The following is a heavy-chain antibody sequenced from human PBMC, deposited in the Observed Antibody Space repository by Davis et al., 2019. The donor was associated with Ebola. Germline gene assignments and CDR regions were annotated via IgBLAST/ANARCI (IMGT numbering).Heavy chain of an antibody. CDR1: GFTFSSYA. J-gene: IGHJ4*02. Sequence: GESLKISCAASGFTFSSYAMHWVRQAPGKGLEWVAVISYDGSNKYYADSVKGRFTISRDNSKNTLYLQMNSLRAEDTAVYYCARASWLRFLEWLFLYWGQGTLVTVSS. CDR2: ISYDGSNK. CDR3: ARASWLRFLEWLFLY. D-gene: IGHD3-3*01. V-gene: IGHV3-30-3*01.